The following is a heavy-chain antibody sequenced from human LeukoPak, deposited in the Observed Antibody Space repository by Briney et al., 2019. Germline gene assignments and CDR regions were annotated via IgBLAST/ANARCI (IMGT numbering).Heavy chain of an antibody. V-gene: IGHV6-1*01. J-gene: IGHJ4*02. CDR2: TYYRSKWYH. CDR1: GDXVSSNSAG. CDR3: ASGVRSGGFDY. Sequence: SQTLSLTCAVSGDXVSSNSAGWNWIRQSPSRTLEWLGRTYYRSKWYHDYAISVKSRITIDPDTSKNQFSLQLNSVTPEDTAVYYCASGVRSGGFDYWGQGTLVTVSS. D-gene: IGHD3-16*01.